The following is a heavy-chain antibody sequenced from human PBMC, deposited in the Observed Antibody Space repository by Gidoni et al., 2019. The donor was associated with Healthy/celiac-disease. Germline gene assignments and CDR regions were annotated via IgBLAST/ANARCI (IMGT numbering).Heavy chain of an antibody. CDR1: GFTFRSYS. J-gene: IGHJ4*02. Sequence: EVQLVESGGGLVKPGGSLRLSCAASGFTFRSYSMNWVRQAPGKGLEWVSSISSSSSYIYYADSVKGRFTISRDNAKNSLYLQMNSLRAEDTAVYYCASSIVVVPAAMGDDYWGQGTLVTVSS. D-gene: IGHD2-2*01. CDR2: ISSSSSYI. V-gene: IGHV3-21*01. CDR3: ASSIVVVPAAMGDDY.